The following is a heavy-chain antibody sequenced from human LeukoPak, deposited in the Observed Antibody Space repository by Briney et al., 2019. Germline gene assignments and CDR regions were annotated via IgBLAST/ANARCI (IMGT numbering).Heavy chain of an antibody. V-gene: IGHV3-23*01. Sequence: GGSLRLSCAASGFTFSDYVMSWVRQAPGKGLEGVSAISASTFSTDYADSVKGRFTISRDNSNNTLYLQMNSLRAEDTAVYYCAKEYDSSGYFLHYFYMDVWGKGTTVSVSS. CDR2: ISASTFST. J-gene: IGHJ6*03. CDR3: AKEYDSSGYFLHYFYMDV. D-gene: IGHD3-22*01. CDR1: GFTFSDYV.